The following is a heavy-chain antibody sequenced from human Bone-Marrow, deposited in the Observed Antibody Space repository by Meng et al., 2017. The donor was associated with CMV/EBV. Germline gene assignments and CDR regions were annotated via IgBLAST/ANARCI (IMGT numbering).Heavy chain of an antibody. CDR2: INPSGGTT. CDR3: ATVRIAARPAALDY. D-gene: IGHD6-6*01. V-gene: IGHV1-46*01. CDR1: GYTFTSYC. J-gene: IGHJ4*02. Sequence: ASVMVSCEASGYTFTSYCVHWVRQAPGQGLEWMGIINPSGGTTSYAQKFQGRVTMTEDTSTDTAYMELSSLRSEDTAVYYCATVRIAARPAALDYWGQGTLVTVSS.